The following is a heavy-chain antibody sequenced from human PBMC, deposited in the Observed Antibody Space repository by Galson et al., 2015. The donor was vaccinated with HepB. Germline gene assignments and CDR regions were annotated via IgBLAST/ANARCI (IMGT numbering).Heavy chain of an antibody. Sequence: QSGAEVKKPGESLKISCKGSGYIFTNYWIGWVRQMPGKGLEWMGIINPGDSDIRYSPSFKGQVTISVDKSMSTAYLHCNSLKASDTAMYYCARSWRYGDYRGDYWGQGTPVTVAS. J-gene: IGHJ4*02. CDR1: GYIFTNYW. D-gene: IGHD4-11*01. CDR2: INPGDSDI. V-gene: IGHV5-51*03. CDR3: ARSWRYGDYRGDY.